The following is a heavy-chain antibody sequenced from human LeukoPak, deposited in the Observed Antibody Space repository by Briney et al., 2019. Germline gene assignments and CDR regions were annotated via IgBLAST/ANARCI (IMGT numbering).Heavy chain of an antibody. Sequence: GGSLRLSCAASGFTFSSYEMNWVRQAPGKGLEWVSAISGSGGSTYYADSVKGRFTISRDNSKNTLYLQMNSLRAEDTAVYYCAKVLSSVYYDSSGYPILSEAFDIWGQGTMVTVSS. CDR3: AKVLSSVYYDSSGYPILSEAFDI. D-gene: IGHD3-22*01. CDR2: ISGSGGST. J-gene: IGHJ3*02. V-gene: IGHV3-23*01. CDR1: GFTFSSYE.